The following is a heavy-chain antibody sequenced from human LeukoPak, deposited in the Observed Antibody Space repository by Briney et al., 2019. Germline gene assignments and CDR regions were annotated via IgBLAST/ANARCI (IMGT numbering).Heavy chain of an antibody. Sequence: SETLSLTCTVSGGSISSYYWSWIRQPPGKGLEWIGYIYYSGSTNYNPSLKSRVTISVDTSKNQFSLKLSSVTAADTAVYYCAKDKKRDYGVRYNWFDPWGQGTLVTVSS. CDR2: IYYSGST. V-gene: IGHV4-59*01. CDR3: AKDKKRDYGVRYNWFDP. J-gene: IGHJ5*02. D-gene: IGHD4-17*01. CDR1: GGSISSYY.